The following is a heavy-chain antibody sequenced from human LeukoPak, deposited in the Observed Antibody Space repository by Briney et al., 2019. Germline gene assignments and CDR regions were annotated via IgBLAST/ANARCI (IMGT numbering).Heavy chain of an antibody. CDR1: GFTFSDST. CDR3: TRQAHD. CDR2: IRSKANSYAT. Sequence: GSLKLSCAASGFTFSDSTMHWVRQASGKGLEWVGRIRSKANSYATTHAASVKGRFTISRDDSKNTAFLQMNSLKTEDTAVYYCTRQAHDWGQGTLVTVSS. J-gene: IGHJ4*02. V-gene: IGHV3-73*01.